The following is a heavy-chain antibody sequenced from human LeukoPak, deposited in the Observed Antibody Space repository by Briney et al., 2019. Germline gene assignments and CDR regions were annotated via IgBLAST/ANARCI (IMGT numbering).Heavy chain of an antibody. J-gene: IGHJ4*02. CDR1: GYTFTDYF. CDR2: MNPNSGRT. CDR3: ARGTYYDSSAYSGVRLFDY. Sequence: ASVKVSCKASGYTFTDYFIHWMRQAPGQGLEWMGWMNPNSGRTNYAQKFQGRVTMTSDTPISTAYMDLSRLRSDDTALYYCARGTYYDSSAYSGVRLFDYWGQGTLVTVSS. D-gene: IGHD3-22*01. V-gene: IGHV1-2*02.